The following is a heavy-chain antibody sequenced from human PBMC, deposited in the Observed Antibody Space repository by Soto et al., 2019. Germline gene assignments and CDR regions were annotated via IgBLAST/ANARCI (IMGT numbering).Heavy chain of an antibody. V-gene: IGHV4-30-2*01. D-gene: IGHD2-21*01. CDR1: GGSISSGGYS. CDR2: IYHSGSI. CDR3: ARGPPLLW. Sequence: PSETLSLTCAVSGGSISSGGYSWSWIRQPPGKGLEWIGYIYHSGSIYYNPSLKSRVTISVDRSKNQFSLKLSSVTAADTAVYYCARGPPLLWWSQGTLVTVSS. J-gene: IGHJ4*02.